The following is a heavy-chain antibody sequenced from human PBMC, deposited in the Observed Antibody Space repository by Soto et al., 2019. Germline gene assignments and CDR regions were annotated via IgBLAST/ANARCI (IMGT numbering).Heavy chain of an antibody. CDR3: ARSGSDQRDDYYFDY. CDR1: GGTFSSYA. J-gene: IGHJ4*02. D-gene: IGHD3-10*01. Sequence: GASVKVSCKASGGTFSSYAISWVRQAPGQGLEWMGGIIPIFGTANYAQKFQGRVTITADESTSTAYMELSSLRSEDTAVYYCARSGSDQRDDYYFDYWGQGTLVTVSS. CDR2: IIPIFGTA. V-gene: IGHV1-69*13.